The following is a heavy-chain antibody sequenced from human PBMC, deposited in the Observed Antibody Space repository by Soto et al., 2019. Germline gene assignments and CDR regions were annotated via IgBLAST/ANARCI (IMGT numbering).Heavy chain of an antibody. J-gene: IGHJ6*02. D-gene: IGHD2-8*01. CDR1: GFNFNDYA. CDR3: AKAQEGDMTLLIVVNYGIEA. V-gene: IGHV3-23*01. CDR2: ISGNGGFR. Sequence: VSLRLSCAASGFNFNDYAMSCVRQAPGKGLEWVAVISGNGGFRYYADFVKGRFTVSRDNSKNTVYLQMSNLGSEDTAVYYCAKAQEGDMTLLIVVNYGIEAWGRGTKVTVSS.